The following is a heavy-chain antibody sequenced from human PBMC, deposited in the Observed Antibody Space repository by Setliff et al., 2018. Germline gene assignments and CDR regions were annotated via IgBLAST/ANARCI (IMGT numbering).Heavy chain of an antibody. CDR3: ARSSGPRVVLAADFDY. Sequence: ASVKVSCQTSGYNFITTGVSWVRQAPGQGPEWMGCTSPYNGNTNYAQKFQDRVTMTTDTSTANVYMELKNLRSDDTAVYYCARSSGPRVVLAADFDYWGQGTLVTVSS. D-gene: IGHD5-12*01. J-gene: IGHJ4*02. V-gene: IGHV1-18*01. CDR2: TSPYNGNT. CDR1: GYNFITTG.